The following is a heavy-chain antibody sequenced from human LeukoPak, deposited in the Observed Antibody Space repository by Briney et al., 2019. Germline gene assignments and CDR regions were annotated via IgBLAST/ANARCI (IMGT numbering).Heavy chain of an antibody. Sequence: SETLSLTCAVYGGSFGGYYWSWIRQPPGKGLEWVGEINHSGSTNYNPSLKSRVTISVDTSKNQFSLKLSSVTAADTAVYYCARLVIKREAFDIWGQGTMVTVSS. CDR1: GGSFGGYY. V-gene: IGHV4-34*01. J-gene: IGHJ3*02. CDR3: ARLVIKREAFDI. D-gene: IGHD1-26*01. CDR2: INHSGST.